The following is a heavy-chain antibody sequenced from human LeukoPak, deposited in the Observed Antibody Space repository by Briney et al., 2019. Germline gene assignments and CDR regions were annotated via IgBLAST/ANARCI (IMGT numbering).Heavy chain of an antibody. D-gene: IGHD4-17*01. V-gene: IGHV3-20*04. CDR3: ARVAYGDYVGLVSYFDY. CDR1: GFTFDDYG. CDR2: INWNGGST. Sequence: GGSLRLSCAASGFTFDDYGMSWARQAPGKGLEWVSGINWNGGSTGYADSVKGRFTISRDNAKNSLYLQMNSLRAEDTALYYCARVAYGDYVGLVSYFDYWGQGTLVTVSS. J-gene: IGHJ4*02.